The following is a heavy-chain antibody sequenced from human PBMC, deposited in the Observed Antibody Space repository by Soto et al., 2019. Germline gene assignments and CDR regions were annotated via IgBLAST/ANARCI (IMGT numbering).Heavy chain of an antibody. Sequence: SETLSLTCTVSGGSISSYYWSWIRQPPGKGLEWIGYIYYSGSTNYNPSLKSRVTISVDTSKNQFSLKLSSVTAADTAVYYCARASTEWELNSFDPWGQGTLVTVSS. CDR3: ARASTEWELNSFDP. D-gene: IGHD1-26*01. V-gene: IGHV4-59*01. CDR2: IYYSGST. CDR1: GGSISSYY. J-gene: IGHJ5*02.